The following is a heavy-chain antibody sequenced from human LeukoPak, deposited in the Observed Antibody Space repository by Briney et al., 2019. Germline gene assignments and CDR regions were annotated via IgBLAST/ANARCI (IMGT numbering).Heavy chain of an antibody. D-gene: IGHD6-13*01. CDR2: IYYSGST. V-gene: IGHV4-39*07. CDR1: GGSISSSSYY. Sequence: SETLSLTCTVSGGSISSSSYYWGWIRQPPGKGLEWIGSIYYSGSTYYNPSLKSRVTISVDTSKNQFSLKLSSVTAADTAVYYCARVPTGFSSSWYEGGYYFDYWGQGTLVTVSS. CDR3: ARVPTGFSSSWYEGGYYFDY. J-gene: IGHJ4*02.